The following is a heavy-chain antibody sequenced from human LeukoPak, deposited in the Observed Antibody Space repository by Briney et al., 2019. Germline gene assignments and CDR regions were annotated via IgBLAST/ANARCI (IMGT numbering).Heavy chain of an antibody. J-gene: IGHJ4*02. CDR2: IYPGDSDT. D-gene: IGHD6-19*01. V-gene: IGHV5-51*01. CDR3: ARQLGASSGWFSFDY. Sequence: GKSLKISCKGSGYSFTTYWIGWVRQMPGKGLEWMGIIYPGDSDTRYSPSFQGQVTISADKSISTAYLQWSSLKASDTAMYYCARQLGASSGWFSFDYWGQGTLVTVSS. CDR1: GYSFTTYW.